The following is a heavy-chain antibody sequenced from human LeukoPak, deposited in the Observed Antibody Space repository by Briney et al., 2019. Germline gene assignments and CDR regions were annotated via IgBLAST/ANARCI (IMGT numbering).Heavy chain of an antibody. J-gene: IGHJ6*02. CDR3: ARDSGSWDGMDV. CDR1: GFTFSSYG. V-gene: IGHV3-33*01. Sequence: GGSLRLSCAASGFTFSSYGMHGVRQAPGKGLEWVAVIWYDGSNKYYADSVKGRFTISRDNSKNTLYLQMNSLRAEDTAVYYCARDSGSWDGMDVWGQGTTVTVSS. CDR2: IWYDGSNK. D-gene: IGHD1-26*01.